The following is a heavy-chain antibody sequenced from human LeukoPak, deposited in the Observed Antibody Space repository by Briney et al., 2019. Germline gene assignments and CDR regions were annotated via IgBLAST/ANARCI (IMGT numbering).Heavy chain of an antibody. Sequence: AETLCLTCTASGYTISSGYYWGWLRPPPGKRLEWSGSIHHNGSTYYTPSLKSRFTISIDTSKNQLYLQLSTVTAADTAVYYCARVDTAMAGWFDPWGQGTLVTVSS. CDR3: ARVDTAMAGWFDP. CDR2: IHHNGST. V-gene: IGHV4-38-2*02. CDR1: GYTISSGYY. J-gene: IGHJ5*02. D-gene: IGHD5-18*01.